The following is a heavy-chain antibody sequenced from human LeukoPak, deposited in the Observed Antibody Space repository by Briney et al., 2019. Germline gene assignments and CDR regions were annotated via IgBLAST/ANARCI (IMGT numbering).Heavy chain of an antibody. V-gene: IGHV4-34*01. CDR3: ARVFYSGSYYYYYYMDV. D-gene: IGHD1-26*01. Sequence: PSETLSLSCAVYGGSFSGYYWSWIRQPPGTGLEWIGESNHSGSTNYNPSLKSRVTISVDTSKNQFSLKLSSVTAADTAVYYCARVFYSGSYYYYYYMDVWGKGTTVTVSS. CDR1: GGSFSGYY. J-gene: IGHJ6*03. CDR2: SNHSGST.